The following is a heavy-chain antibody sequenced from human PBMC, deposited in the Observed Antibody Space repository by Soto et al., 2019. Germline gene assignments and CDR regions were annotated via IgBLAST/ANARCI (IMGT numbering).Heavy chain of an antibody. D-gene: IGHD6-25*01. CDR2: VDWNSGST. V-gene: IGHV3-9*01. CDR3: VKGRGSYEVKFGMDV. J-gene: IGHJ6*02. CDR1: GFTFDDFA. Sequence: ESGGGLVQPGRSLRLSCAASGFTFDDFAMHWVRQAPGKGLEWVSGVDWNSGSTAYADSVKGRFTISRDNARNSLYLQMNSLRAEDTALYYCVKGRGSYEVKFGMDVWGQGTTVTVSS.